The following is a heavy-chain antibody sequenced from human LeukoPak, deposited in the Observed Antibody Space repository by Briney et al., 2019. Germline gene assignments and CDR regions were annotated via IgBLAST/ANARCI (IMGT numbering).Heavy chain of an antibody. V-gene: IGHV4-31*03. CDR2: IYYSGST. CDR3: ARDSTYGDSIDY. CDR1: GGSISSGGYY. J-gene: IGHJ4*02. D-gene: IGHD4-17*01. Sequence: PSETLSLTCTVSGGSISSGGYYWSWIRQHPGKGLEWIGYIYYSGSTYYNPSLKSRVTISVDTSKNQFSLKLSSVTAADTAVYYCARDSTYGDSIDYWGQGTLVTVSS.